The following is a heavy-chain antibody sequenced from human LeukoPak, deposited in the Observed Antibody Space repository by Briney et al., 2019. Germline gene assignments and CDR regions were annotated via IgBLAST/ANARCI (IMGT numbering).Heavy chain of an antibody. Sequence: GGSLRLSCAASGFTFSSYAMSWVPQAPGKGLEWVSAISGSGGSTYYADSVKGRFTISRDNSKNTLYLQMNSLRAEDTAVYYCAKAGGKYSSSWYEDYWGQGTLVTVSS. CDR2: ISGSGGST. CDR3: AKAGGKYSSSWYEDY. CDR1: GFTFSSYA. D-gene: IGHD6-13*01. V-gene: IGHV3-23*01. J-gene: IGHJ4*02.